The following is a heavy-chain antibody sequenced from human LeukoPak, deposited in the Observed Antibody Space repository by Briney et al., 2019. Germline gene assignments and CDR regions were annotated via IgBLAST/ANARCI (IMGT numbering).Heavy chain of an antibody. D-gene: IGHD3-10*01. CDR2: ISAYNGNT. Sequence: ASVKVSCKASGYTFISYGISWVRQAPGQGLEWMGWISAYNGNTNYAQKLQGRVTMTTDTSTSTAYMELRSLRSDDTAVYYCARDLAARYGSGSYYNMFDYYGMDVWGQGTTVTVSS. CDR1: GYTFISYG. V-gene: IGHV1-18*01. CDR3: ARDLAARYGSGSYYNMFDYYGMDV. J-gene: IGHJ6*02.